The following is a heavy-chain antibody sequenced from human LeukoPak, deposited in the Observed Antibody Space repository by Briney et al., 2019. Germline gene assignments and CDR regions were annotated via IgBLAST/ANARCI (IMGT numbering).Heavy chain of an antibody. D-gene: IGHD3-10*01. Sequence: PSETLSLTCTVSGGSISSGSYYWSWIRQPPGKRLEWIGRIYTSGSTNYNPSLKSRVTISVDTSKNQFSLKLSSVTAADTAVYYCAREGITMARGVIIPPFDYWGQGTLVTVSS. V-gene: IGHV4-61*02. CDR3: AREGITMARGVIIPPFDY. CDR1: GGSISSGSYY. J-gene: IGHJ4*02. CDR2: IYTSGST.